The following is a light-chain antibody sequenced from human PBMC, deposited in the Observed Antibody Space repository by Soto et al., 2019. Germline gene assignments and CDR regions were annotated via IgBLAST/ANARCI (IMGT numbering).Light chain of an antibody. CDR3: QQYNKWPWT. V-gene: IGKV3-15*01. CDR1: QSVSSN. Sequence: EIVMTQSPVTLSVSPGDRATLSCRASQSVSSNLAWYQQKPGQAPRLLIYGASPRATGLPARFGGSGSGTVFTLIISSLQSEDFGVYYCQQYNKWPWTFGQGTKVDI. CDR2: GAS. J-gene: IGKJ1*01.